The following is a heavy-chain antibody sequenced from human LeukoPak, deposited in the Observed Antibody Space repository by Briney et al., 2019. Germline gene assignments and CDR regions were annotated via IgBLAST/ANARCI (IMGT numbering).Heavy chain of an antibody. J-gene: IGHJ4*02. CDR2: ISSDSGSI. CDR1: GFTFDVYA. V-gene: IGHV3-9*03. Sequence: PGRSLRLSCAASGFTFDVYAMHWVRQAPGKGLEWVSGISSDSGSIVYADSVRGRFTISRDNAKNSLSLGMNSLRAEDMALYYCAKAVNGGGPPYYFDSWGQGTLVTVSS. D-gene: IGHD2-8*01. CDR3: AKAVNGGGPPYYFDS.